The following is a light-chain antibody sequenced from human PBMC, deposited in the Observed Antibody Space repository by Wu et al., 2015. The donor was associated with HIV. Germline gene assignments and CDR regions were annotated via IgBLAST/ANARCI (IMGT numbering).Light chain of an antibody. Sequence: EIVMTQSPATLSVSPGERATLSCRASQSISTNLAWYQQKPGQPPRLLIYGASTRATGIPARFSGSGSGTEFTLTITNMQSEDFAFYYCQQYGTLTRTFGQGTKVEI. J-gene: IGKJ1*01. V-gene: IGKV3-15*01. CDR3: QQYGTLTRT. CDR2: GAS. CDR1: QSISTN.